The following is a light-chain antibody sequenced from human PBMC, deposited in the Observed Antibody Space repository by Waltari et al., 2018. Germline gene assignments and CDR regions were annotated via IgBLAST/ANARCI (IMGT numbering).Light chain of an antibody. V-gene: IGKV3-15*01. CDR1: QSVSSN. J-gene: IGKJ3*01. CDR3: QQYNNWPRV. Sequence: EIVITQSPATLSVSPGERATLSCRASQSVSSNFIWYQQKPGQAPRLLIYAASTRATGIPARFSGSGSGTEFTLTISSLQSEDFAVYHCQQYNNWPRVFGPGTKVDIK. CDR2: AAS.